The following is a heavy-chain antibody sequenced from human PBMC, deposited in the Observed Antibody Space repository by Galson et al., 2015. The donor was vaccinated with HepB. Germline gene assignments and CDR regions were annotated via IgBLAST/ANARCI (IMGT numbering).Heavy chain of an antibody. Sequence: SLRLSCAASGFTFSSYSMNWVRQAPGKGLEWVSSISSSSSYIYYADSVKGRFTISRDNAKNSLYLQMNSLRAEDTAVYYCARAELWFGELVPYYYGMDVWGQGTTVTVSS. V-gene: IGHV3-21*01. CDR1: GFTFSSYS. CDR3: ARAELWFGELVPYYYGMDV. J-gene: IGHJ6*02. CDR2: ISSSSSYI. D-gene: IGHD3-10*01.